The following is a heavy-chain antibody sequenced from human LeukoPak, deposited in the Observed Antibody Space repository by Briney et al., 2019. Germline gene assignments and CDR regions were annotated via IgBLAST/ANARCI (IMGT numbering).Heavy chain of an antibody. D-gene: IGHD3-22*01. CDR3: ARDMTYYYDSSGYYSGY. V-gene: IGHV3-53*01. Sequence: GGSLRLSCAASGFTVSSNYMNWVRQPPGKGLEWVSVIYSGGSTYYADSVKGRFTISRDNSKNTLYLQMNSLRAEDTAVYYCARDMTYYYDSSGYYSGYWGQGTLVTVSS. J-gene: IGHJ4*02. CDR2: IYSGGST. CDR1: GFTVSSNY.